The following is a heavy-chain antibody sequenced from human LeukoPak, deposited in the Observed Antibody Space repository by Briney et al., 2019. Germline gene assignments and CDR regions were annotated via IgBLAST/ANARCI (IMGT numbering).Heavy chain of an antibody. CDR1: GFTFTSSA. CDR3: AATSYYYDSSGLRGGTDV. Sequence: SVKVSCKASGFTFTSSAMQWVRQARGQRLEWIGWIVVGSGNTNYAQKFQERVTITRDMSTSTAYMELSSLRSEDTAVYYCAATSYYYDSSGLRGGTDVWGQGTTVTVSS. V-gene: IGHV1-58*02. CDR2: IVVGSGNT. D-gene: IGHD3-22*01. J-gene: IGHJ6*02.